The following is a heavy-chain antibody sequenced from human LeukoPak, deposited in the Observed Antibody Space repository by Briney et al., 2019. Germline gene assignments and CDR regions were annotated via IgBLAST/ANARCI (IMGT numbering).Heavy chain of an antibody. Sequence: GGSLRISCEASGFTFRNSWMTWVRQAPGKGLEWVASMNSGGSEIRYVDSVEGRFTISRDNAKNSLYLQMYSLRAEDTAVFYCARAVHPGGAFDIWGQGTMVTVSS. J-gene: IGHJ3*02. V-gene: IGHV3-7*01. CDR2: MNSGGSEI. CDR3: ARAVHPGGAFDI. D-gene: IGHD4-23*01. CDR1: GFTFRNSW.